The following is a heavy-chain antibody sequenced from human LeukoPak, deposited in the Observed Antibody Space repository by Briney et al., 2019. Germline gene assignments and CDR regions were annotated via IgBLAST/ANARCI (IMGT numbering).Heavy chain of an antibody. D-gene: IGHD3-9*01. J-gene: IGHJ4*02. Sequence: SGTLSLTCAVSGGSISSSNWWSGVRAPPGKGLEGIGEIYHSGSTNYNPSLKSRVTISGDKSKNQFSLKLSSVTAADTAVYYCARVTTVRYFDWLLEEFDYWGQGTLVTVSS. CDR2: IYHSGST. CDR3: ARVTTVRYFDWLLEEFDY. V-gene: IGHV4-4*02. CDR1: GGSISSSNW.